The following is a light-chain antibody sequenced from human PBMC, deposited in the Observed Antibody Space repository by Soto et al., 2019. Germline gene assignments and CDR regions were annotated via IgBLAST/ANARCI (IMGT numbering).Light chain of an antibody. V-gene: IGKV1-39*01. CDR3: QQSYRTPWT. J-gene: IGKJ1*01. CDR2: AAS. Sequence: DIQMSQSPSSLSASVGDRVTITCRASQSISAILNWYQQKPGKAPKLLIYAASSWQSGVSARFSGSGSETDFTLTISSLQSEDFATYSCQQSYRTPWTFGQGTKVDIK. CDR1: QSISAI.